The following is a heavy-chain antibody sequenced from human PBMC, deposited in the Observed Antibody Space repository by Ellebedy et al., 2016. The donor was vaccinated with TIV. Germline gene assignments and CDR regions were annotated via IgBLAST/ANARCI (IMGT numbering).Heavy chain of an antibody. CDR1: GGTFSSYA. V-gene: IGHV1-69*04. CDR3: ARQKNFDWPME. Sequence: AASVKVSCKASGGTFSSYAINWVRQALGQGLEWMGRIIPILGIANYAQKFQGRVTITADKSTSTAYMELSSLRSEDTAVYYCARQKNFDWPMEWGQGTLVTVSS. CDR2: IIPILGIA. D-gene: IGHD3-9*01. J-gene: IGHJ4*02.